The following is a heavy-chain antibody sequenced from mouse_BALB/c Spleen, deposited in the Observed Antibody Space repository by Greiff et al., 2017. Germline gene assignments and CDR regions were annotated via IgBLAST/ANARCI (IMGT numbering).Heavy chain of an antibody. CDR2: ISYSGST. J-gene: IGHJ4*01. V-gene: IGHV3-2*02. D-gene: IGHD2-14*01. CDR1: GYSITSDYA. CDR3: AREVRREMDY. Sequence: VQLQQSGPGLVKPSQSLSLTCTVTGYSITSDYAWNWIRQFPGNKLEWMGYISYSGSTSYSPSLKSRISITRDTSKNQFFLQLNSVTTEDTATYYCAREVRREMDYWGQGTSVTVSS.